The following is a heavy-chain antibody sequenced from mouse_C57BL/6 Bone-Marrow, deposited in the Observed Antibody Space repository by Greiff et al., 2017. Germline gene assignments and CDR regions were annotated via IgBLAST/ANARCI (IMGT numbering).Heavy chain of an antibody. D-gene: IGHD2-4*01. Sequence: QVQLKQSGPELVKPGASVKLSCKASGYTFTSYDINWVKQRPGQGLEWIGWIYPRDGSTKYNEKFKGKATLTVDTSSSTAYMELHSLTSEDSAIYYCAREDYDGRFDYWGQGTTLTVSS. CDR2: IYPRDGST. CDR1: GYTFTSYD. CDR3: AREDYDGRFDY. V-gene: IGHV1-85*01. J-gene: IGHJ2*01.